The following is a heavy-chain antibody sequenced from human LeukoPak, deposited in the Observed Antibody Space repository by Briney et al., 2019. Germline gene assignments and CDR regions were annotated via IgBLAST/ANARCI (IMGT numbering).Heavy chain of an antibody. Sequence: GASVKVSCKASEYTFTNYDINWVRQATGQGLEWMGWMNPNSGNTGYARKFQGRVTITRNTSISTAYMELSSLRSEDTAVYYCARGSGSSWYGVDWGQGTLLTVSS. CDR1: EYTFTNYD. CDR3: ARGSGSSWYGVD. V-gene: IGHV1-8*03. CDR2: MNPNSGNT. D-gene: IGHD6-13*01. J-gene: IGHJ4*02.